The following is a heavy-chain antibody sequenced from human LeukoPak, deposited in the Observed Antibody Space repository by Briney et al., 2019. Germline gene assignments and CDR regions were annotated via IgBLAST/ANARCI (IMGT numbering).Heavy chain of an antibody. CDR1: GGSISRNNW. D-gene: IGHD6-19*01. CDR2: IFHSGST. J-gene: IGHJ4*02. V-gene: IGHV4-4*02. Sequence: SEALSLTCAVSGGSISRNNWWSWVRQPPGKGLEWIGEIFHSGSTNYNPSLKSRVTISVDKSKNQFSLRLSSVTAADTAMYYCARLTGYSTGWYYFDYWGQGTLVTVSS. CDR3: ARLTGYSTGWYYFDY.